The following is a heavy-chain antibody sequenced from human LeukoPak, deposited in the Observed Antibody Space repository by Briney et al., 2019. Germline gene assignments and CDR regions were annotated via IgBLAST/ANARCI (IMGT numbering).Heavy chain of an antibody. J-gene: IGHJ4*02. D-gene: IGHD6-13*01. CDR3: ARDGSSSWHFDY. Sequence: ASVTVSCTASGYTFTGYYMHWVRQAPGQGRERMGWINPNSGGTNYAQKFQGRVTMTRDTSISTAYMELSRLRSDDTAVYYCARDGSSSWHFDYWGQGTLVTVSS. V-gene: IGHV1-2*02. CDR2: INPNSGGT. CDR1: GYTFTGYY.